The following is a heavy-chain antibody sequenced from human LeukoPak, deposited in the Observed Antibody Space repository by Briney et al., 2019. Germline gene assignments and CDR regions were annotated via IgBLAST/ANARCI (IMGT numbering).Heavy chain of an antibody. CDR1: GFTFSRYS. J-gene: IGHJ4*02. D-gene: IGHD5-24*01. CDR2: IGIDSGNT. CDR3: ARDYKYAFDN. V-gene: IGHV3-48*01. Sequence: GGSLRLSCAASGFTFSRYSVNWVRQAPGKGLEWISYIGIDSGNTNYADSVKGRFTISGDKAKNSLYLQMNSLRVEDTAVYYCARDYKYAFDNWGQGTLVTVSS.